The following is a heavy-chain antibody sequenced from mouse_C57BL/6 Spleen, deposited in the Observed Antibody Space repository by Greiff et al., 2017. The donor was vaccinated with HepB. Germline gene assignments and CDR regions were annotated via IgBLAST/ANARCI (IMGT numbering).Heavy chain of an antibody. CDR1: GYAFSSSW. Sequence: VHLVESGPELVKPGASVKISCKASGYAFSSSWMNWVKQRPGKGLEWIGRIYPGDGDTNYNGKFKGKATLTADKSSSTAYMQLSSLTSEDSAVYFCARSVVARYWYFDVWGTGTTVTVSS. J-gene: IGHJ1*03. D-gene: IGHD1-1*01. CDR3: ARSVVARYWYFDV. CDR2: IYPGDGDT. V-gene: IGHV1-82*01.